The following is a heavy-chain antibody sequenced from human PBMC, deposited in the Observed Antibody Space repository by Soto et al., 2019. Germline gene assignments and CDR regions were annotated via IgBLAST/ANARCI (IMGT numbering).Heavy chain of an antibody. CDR1: GGTFSSYA. D-gene: IGHD3-10*01. Sequence: ASVKVSCKASGGTFSSYAISWVRQAPGQGLEWMGGIIPIFGTANYAQKFQGRVTITADESTSTAYMELSSLRSEDTAVYYCARAYFLWFGESATHYYYGMDVWGQGTTVTVSS. CDR2: IIPIFGTA. CDR3: ARAYFLWFGESATHYYYGMDV. V-gene: IGHV1-69*13. J-gene: IGHJ6*02.